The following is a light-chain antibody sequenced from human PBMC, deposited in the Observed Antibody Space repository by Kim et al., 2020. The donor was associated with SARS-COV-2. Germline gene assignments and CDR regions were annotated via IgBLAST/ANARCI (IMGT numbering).Light chain of an antibody. V-gene: IGKV1-8*01. Sequence: ASTVDRVTITCRASQDINVYLAWYQQKPGKAPKLLMYAASTLESGVPSRFSGSGSGTDFALTIGCLQSEDFATYFCQQYHTYPQTFGQGTKVDIK. CDR3: QQYHTYPQT. CDR2: AAS. CDR1: QDINVY. J-gene: IGKJ1*01.